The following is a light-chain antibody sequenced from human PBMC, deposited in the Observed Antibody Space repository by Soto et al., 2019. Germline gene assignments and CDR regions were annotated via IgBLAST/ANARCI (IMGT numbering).Light chain of an antibody. Sequence: QSALTQPASVSGSPGQSITISCTGTSSDVGGYNYVSWYQQHPGKAPKLMLYDVGSRPSGVSNRFSGSKSGNTASLTISGLQAEDEADYYCCAYTISTTWVFGGGTKLTVL. CDR1: SSDVGGYNY. J-gene: IGLJ3*02. V-gene: IGLV2-14*03. CDR3: CAYTISTTWV. CDR2: DVG.